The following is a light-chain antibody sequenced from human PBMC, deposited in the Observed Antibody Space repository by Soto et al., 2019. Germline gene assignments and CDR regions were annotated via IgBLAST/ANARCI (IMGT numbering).Light chain of an antibody. CDR1: QGISSY. CDR3: PQTSRIPYT. CDR2: AAS. J-gene: IGKJ2*01. V-gene: IGKV1-8*01. Sequence: AIRMTQSPSSLSASTGDRVTITCRASQGISSYLAWYQQKPGKAPKLLIYAASTLQSGVPSRFSGSGSGTDFTLTISSLQPYDFVICYSPQTSRIPYT.